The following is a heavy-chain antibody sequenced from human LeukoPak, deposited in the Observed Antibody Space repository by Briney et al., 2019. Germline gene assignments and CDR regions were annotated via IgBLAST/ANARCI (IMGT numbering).Heavy chain of an antibody. D-gene: IGHD5-24*01. CDR3: ATESVEMATIPLGY. CDR2: ISSSSRNI. CDR1: GFTFDDYA. Sequence: SLRLSCAASGFTFDDYAMHWVRQAPGKGLGWVSSISSSSRNIYYADSVKGRFTISRDNAKNSLYLQMNSLRADDTAVYYCATESVEMATIPLGYWGQGTLVTVSS. V-gene: IGHV3-21*01. J-gene: IGHJ4*02.